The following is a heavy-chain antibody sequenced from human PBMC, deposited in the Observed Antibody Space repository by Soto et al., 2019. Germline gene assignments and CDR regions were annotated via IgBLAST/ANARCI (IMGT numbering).Heavy chain of an antibody. V-gene: IGHV3-30*18. CDR1: GFTFSSYG. CDR2: ISYDGSNK. CDR3: SKALALVAAGPAFDP. Sequence: QVQLVESGGGMVQPGRSLRLSCAASGFTFSSYGMHWVRQAPGKGLEWVAVISYDGSNKYYADSVKGRFTISRDNSKNTLYLQMNSLVAEHTALYHCSKALALVAAGPAFDPWGQGTLVTVSS. D-gene: IGHD6-13*01. J-gene: IGHJ5*02.